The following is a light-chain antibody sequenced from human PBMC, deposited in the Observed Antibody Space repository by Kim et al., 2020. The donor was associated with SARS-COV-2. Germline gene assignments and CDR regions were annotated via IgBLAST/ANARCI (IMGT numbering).Light chain of an antibody. CDR1: HNMNNY. CDR3: QQFGGLPLT. Sequence: ASVGDRVTITCRASHNMNNYLNWYQQKPGKAPNLLISHASTLQTGVPPRFSGSGSGTDFTLTISNLQAEDIATYYWQQFGGLPLTFGGGTKVDIK. J-gene: IGKJ4*01. CDR2: HAS. V-gene: IGKV1-33*01.